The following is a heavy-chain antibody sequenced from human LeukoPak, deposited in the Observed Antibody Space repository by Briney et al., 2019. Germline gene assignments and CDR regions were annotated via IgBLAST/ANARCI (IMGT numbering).Heavy chain of an antibody. CDR3: ARDKYYDSSGYHETYFDY. V-gene: IGHV4-59*01. CDR2: IYYSGST. CDR1: GGSISSYY. J-gene: IGHJ4*02. Sequence: SETLSLTCTVSGGSISSYYWSWLRQPPGKGLEWIGYIYYSGSTNYNPSLTSRVTISVDTSKNQFSLKLSSVTAADMAVYYCARDKYYDSSGYHETYFDYWGQGTLVTVSS. D-gene: IGHD3-22*01.